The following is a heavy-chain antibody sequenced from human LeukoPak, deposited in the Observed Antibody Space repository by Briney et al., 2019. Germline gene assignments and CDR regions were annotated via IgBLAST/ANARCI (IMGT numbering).Heavy chain of an antibody. J-gene: IGHJ4*02. CDR1: GYSISSGYY. CDR3: ATTTIRLGY. Sequence: SETLSLTCTVSGYSISSGYYWGWIRQPPGKGLEWIGSIYHSGSTYYNPSLKSRVTISINTSKNQFSLKLSSVTAADTAVYYCATTTIRLGYWGQGTLVTVSS. V-gene: IGHV4-38-2*02. D-gene: IGHD1-26*01. CDR2: IYHSGST.